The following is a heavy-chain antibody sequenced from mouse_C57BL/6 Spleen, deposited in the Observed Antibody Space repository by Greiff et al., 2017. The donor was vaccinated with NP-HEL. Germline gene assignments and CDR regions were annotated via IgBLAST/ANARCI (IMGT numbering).Heavy chain of an antibody. CDR3: ARWGCPYYGSNSFDY. CDR2: IYPGSGST. CDR1: GYTFTSYW. V-gene: IGHV1-55*01. Sequence: QVQLQQPGAELVKPGASVKMSCKASGYTFTSYWITWVKQRPGQGLEWIGDIYPGSGSTNYNEKFKSKATLTVDTSSSTAYMQLSSLTSEDSAVYYCARWGCPYYGSNSFDYWGQGTTLTVSS. J-gene: IGHJ2*01. D-gene: IGHD1-1*01.